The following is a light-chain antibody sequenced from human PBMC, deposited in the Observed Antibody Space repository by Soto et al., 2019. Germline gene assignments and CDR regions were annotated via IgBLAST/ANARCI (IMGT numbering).Light chain of an antibody. CDR2: DVS. V-gene: IGLV2-14*01. J-gene: IGLJ2*01. CDR3: SSYTISSTLGV. CDR1: SSDVGGYNY. Sequence: QSALTQPDSVSGSPGQSITISCTGTSSDVGGYNYVSWYQQHPGKAPKLMIYDVSNRPSGVSNRFSGSKSGNTASLTISGLQAEDEADYYCSSYTISSTLGVFGGGTKVTVL.